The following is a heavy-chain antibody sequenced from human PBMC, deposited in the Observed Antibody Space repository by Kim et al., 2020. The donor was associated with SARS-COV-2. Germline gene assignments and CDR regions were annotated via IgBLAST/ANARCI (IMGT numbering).Heavy chain of an antibody. CDR3: ARIYSYGTCPFDY. D-gene: IGHD5-18*01. J-gene: IGHJ4*02. CDR1: GGSFSGYY. Sequence: SETLSLTCAVYGGSFSGYYWSWIRQPPGKGLEWIGEINHSGSTNYNPSLKSRVTISVDTSKNQFSLKLSSVTAADTAVYYCARIYSYGTCPFDYWGQGTLVTVSS. CDR2: INHSGST. V-gene: IGHV4-34*01.